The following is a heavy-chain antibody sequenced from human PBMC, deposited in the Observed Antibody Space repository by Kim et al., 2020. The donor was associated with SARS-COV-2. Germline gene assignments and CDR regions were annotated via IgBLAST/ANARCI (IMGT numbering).Heavy chain of an antibody. D-gene: IGHD2-8*01. J-gene: IGHJ2*01. Sequence: GGSLRLSCAASGFTFSSNAMSWVRQAPGKGLEWVSSIRYSGGGTQYADSVKGRFSISRDNSQNMLYLQMNSLRPEDTAVYYCAKALISVYYVHLWGGGTLVTVSS. CDR2: IRYSGGGT. CDR1: GFTFSSNA. V-gene: IGHV3-23*01. CDR3: AKALISVYYVHL.